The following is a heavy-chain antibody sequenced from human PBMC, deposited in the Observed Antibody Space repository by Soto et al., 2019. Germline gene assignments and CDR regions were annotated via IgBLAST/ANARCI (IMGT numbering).Heavy chain of an antibody. CDR2: INHSGST. CDR1: GGSFSGYY. J-gene: IGHJ6*02. D-gene: IGHD3-10*01. Sequence: QVRLQQWGAGLLKPSETLSLTCAVYGGSFSGYYWSWIRQPPGKGLEWIGEINHSGSTNYNPSLKSRVTISVDTSKNQFSLKLSSVTAADTAVYYCARRKGSPFYYYYGMDVWGQGTTVTVSS. V-gene: IGHV4-34*01. CDR3: ARRKGSPFYYYYGMDV.